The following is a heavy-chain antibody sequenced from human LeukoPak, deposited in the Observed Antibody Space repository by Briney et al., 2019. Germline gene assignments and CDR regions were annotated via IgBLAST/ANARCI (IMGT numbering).Heavy chain of an antibody. J-gene: IGHJ5*01. D-gene: IGHD2-2*01. Sequence: GGSLRLSCVASGFTFSSYWMNWARQAPGKGLEWVASINQDGGEKKYVDSQEGRFTISRENTENTLDLQMNSLRVDDTAVYYCVKGKYCNGTRCSSGFGSWGRGTLVTVSS. CDR1: GFTFSSYW. CDR2: INQDGGEK. V-gene: IGHV3-7*03. CDR3: VKGKYCNGTRCSSGFGS.